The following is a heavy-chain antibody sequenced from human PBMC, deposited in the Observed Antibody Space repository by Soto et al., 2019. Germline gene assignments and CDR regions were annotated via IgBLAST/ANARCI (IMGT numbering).Heavy chain of an antibody. D-gene: IGHD1-26*01. J-gene: IGHJ1*01. CDR2: IYYSGLT. Sequence: SETLSLTCSVSGDSISTEGYYWSWIRQHPGKGLEWIGYIYYSGLTSYNPSLKSRVTISRATSKNQFYLKLSSVTAADTAVYYCARSRSYYVEDFQKWGQGTLVTSPQ. CDR1: GDSISTEGYY. CDR3: ARSRSYYVEDFQK. V-gene: IGHV4-31*03.